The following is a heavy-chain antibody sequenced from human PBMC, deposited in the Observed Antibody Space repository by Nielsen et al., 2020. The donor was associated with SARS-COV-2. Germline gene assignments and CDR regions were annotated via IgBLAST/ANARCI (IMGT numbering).Heavy chain of an antibody. V-gene: IGHV3-21*01. CDR1: GFTFSSYS. Sequence: GGSLRLSCAASGFTFSSYSMNWVRQAPGKGLEWVSSISSSSSYIYYADSVKGRFTISRDNAKNSLYLQMNSLRAEDTAVYYCARGDYDILTGYYILYYFDYWGQGTPVTVSS. D-gene: IGHD3-9*01. CDR3: ARGDYDILTGYYILYYFDY. CDR2: ISSSSSYI. J-gene: IGHJ4*02.